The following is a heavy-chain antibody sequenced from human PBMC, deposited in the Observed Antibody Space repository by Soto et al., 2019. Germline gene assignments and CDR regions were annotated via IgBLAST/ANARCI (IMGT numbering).Heavy chain of an antibody. J-gene: IGHJ4*02. V-gene: IGHV3-74*01. CDR1: GFAVSSYW. CDR2: ISPAGSST. Sequence: GGSLRLSCAASGFAVSSYWMHWVRQAPGKGLVWVSRISPAGSSTYYADSVRGRLTISKDTAKNTLYLQINSLGAEDTAVYYCARGNTGYGNIDSWCQGTVVTVSS. D-gene: IGHD5-12*01. CDR3: ARGNTGYGNIDS.